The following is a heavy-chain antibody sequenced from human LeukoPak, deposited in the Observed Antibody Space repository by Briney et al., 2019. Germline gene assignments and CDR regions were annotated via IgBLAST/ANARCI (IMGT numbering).Heavy chain of an antibody. CDR2: VYYSGST. J-gene: IGHJ4*02. CDR1: GGSISSSEYY. D-gene: IGHD6-19*01. CDR3: ASENSSGWLDY. V-gene: IGHV4-39*07. Sequence: SETLSLTWTVSGGSISSSEYYWGWIRQPPGKGLEWIGNVYYSGSTNYNPSLKSRVTISVDTSKNQFSLKLSSVTAADTAVYYCASENSSGWLDYWGQGTLVTVSS.